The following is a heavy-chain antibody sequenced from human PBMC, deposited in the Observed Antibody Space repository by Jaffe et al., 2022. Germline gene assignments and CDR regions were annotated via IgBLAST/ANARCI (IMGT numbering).Heavy chain of an antibody. CDR1: GGSISSGSYY. D-gene: IGHD6-19*01. J-gene: IGHJ3*02. V-gene: IGHV4-61*02. CDR3: ARERSIAVAGTKNAFDI. CDR2: IYTSGST. Sequence: QVQLQESGPGLVKPSQTLSLTCTVSGGSISSGSYYWSWIRQPAGKGLEWIGRIYTSGSTNYNPSLKSRVTISVDTSKNQFSLKLSSVTAADTAVYYCARERSIAVAGTKNAFDIWGQGTMVTVSS.